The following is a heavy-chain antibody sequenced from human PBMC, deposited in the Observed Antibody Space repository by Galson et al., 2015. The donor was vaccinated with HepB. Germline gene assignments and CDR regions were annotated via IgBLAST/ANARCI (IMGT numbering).Heavy chain of an antibody. CDR1: GFSLSTSGMC. V-gene: IGHV2-70*11. D-gene: IGHD3-22*01. CDR2: IDWDDDK. CDR3: ARTPYYYDSSGYYEIDY. J-gene: IGHJ4*02. Sequence: PALVKPTQTLTLTYTFSGFSLSTSGMCVSWIRQPPGKALEWLARIDWDDDKYYSTSLKTRLTISKDTSKNQVVLTMTNMDPVDTATYYCARTPYYYDSSGYYEIDYWGQGTLVTVSS.